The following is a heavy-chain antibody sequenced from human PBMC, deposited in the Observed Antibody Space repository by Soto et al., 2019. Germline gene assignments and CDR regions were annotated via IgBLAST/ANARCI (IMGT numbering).Heavy chain of an antibody. V-gene: IGHV4-61*01. CDR1: GGSFSSGSYY. D-gene: IGHD4-17*01. Sequence: QVQLQESGPGLVKPSETLSLTCTVSGGSFSSGSYYWSWIRQPPRKGLEWMGNIYYSGTTNYNPSLQSRIALAVHTYKNHFSLQLSSVTAADTAVYYCAGAQLLNDYGARWWFGPWGQGTLVTVSS. CDR3: AGAQLLNDYGARWWFGP. CDR2: IYYSGTT. J-gene: IGHJ5*02.